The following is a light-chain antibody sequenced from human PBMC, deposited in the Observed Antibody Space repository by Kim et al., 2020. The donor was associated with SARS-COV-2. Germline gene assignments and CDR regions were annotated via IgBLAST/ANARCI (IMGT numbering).Light chain of an antibody. CDR3: QSADITGTFYV. Sequence: SPGQTARITCPGEALPKQYAYWYQHKPGQAPLQVTYKDTERPSGIPERFSGSSSGTTVTLTITAAQTEDEADYYCQSADITGTFYVFGTGTKVTVL. V-gene: IGLV3-25*03. CDR1: ALPKQY. J-gene: IGLJ1*01. CDR2: KDT.